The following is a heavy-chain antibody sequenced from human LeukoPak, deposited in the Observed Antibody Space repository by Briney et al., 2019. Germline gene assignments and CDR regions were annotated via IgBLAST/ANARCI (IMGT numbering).Heavy chain of an antibody. D-gene: IGHD3-10*01. V-gene: IGHV1-69*05. CDR3: AREHALWFGEWRFVFDP. Sequence: SVKVSCKASGGTFSSYAISWVRQAPGQGLEWMGGIIPIFGTANYAQKFQGRVTITTDESTSTAYMELSSLISEDTAVYYCAREHALWFGEWRFVFDPWGQGTLVTVSS. CDR1: GGTFSSYA. CDR2: IIPIFGTA. J-gene: IGHJ5*02.